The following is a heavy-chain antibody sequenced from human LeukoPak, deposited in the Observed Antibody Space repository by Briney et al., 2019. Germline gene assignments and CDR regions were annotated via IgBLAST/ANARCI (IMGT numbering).Heavy chain of an antibody. CDR3: ARGSSFMVRGVIMY. J-gene: IGHJ4*02. D-gene: IGHD3-10*01. Sequence: PSETLSLTCAVYGGSFSGYYWSWIRQPPGKGLEWIGEINHSGSTNYNPSLKSRVTISVDTSKNQFSLKLTSVTAADTAVHYCARGSSFMVRGVIMYWGQGTLVTVSS. CDR2: INHSGST. V-gene: IGHV4-34*01. CDR1: GGSFSGYY.